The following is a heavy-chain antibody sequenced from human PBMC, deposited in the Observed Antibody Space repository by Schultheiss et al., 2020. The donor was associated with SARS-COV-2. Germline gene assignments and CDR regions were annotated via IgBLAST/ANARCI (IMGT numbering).Heavy chain of an antibody. CDR3: ARAPYYYDSSGYYYFDY. V-gene: IGHV3-30*14. J-gene: IGHJ4*02. CDR1: GFTFSSYA. Sequence: GGSLRLSCAASGFTFSSYAMHWVRQAPGKGLEWVAVISYDGSNKYYADSVKGRFTISRDNSKNTLYLQMNSLRAEDTAVYYCARAPYYYDSSGYYYFDYWGQGTLVTVSS. CDR2: ISYDGSNK. D-gene: IGHD3-22*01.